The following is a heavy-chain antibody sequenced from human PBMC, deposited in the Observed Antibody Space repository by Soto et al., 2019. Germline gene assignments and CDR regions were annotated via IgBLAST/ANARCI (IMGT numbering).Heavy chain of an antibody. CDR1: GFTFSSYG. CDR3: AKDSHTRMGLRYYSEY. D-gene: IGHD4-17*01. V-gene: IGHV3-30*18. J-gene: IGHJ4*02. Sequence: GGSLRLSCAASGFTFSSYGMHWVRQAPGKGLEWVAVISYDGSNKYYADSVKGRFTISRDNSKNTLYLQMNSLRAEDTAVYYCAKDSHTRMGLRYYSEYWGQGTLVTVSS. CDR2: ISYDGSNK.